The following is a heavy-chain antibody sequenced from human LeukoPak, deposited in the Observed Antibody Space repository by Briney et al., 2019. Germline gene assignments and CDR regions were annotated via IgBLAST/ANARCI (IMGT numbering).Heavy chain of an antibody. CDR2: ISGSGGST. V-gene: IGHV3-23*01. CDR3: TASDHLYCSSISCHFDY. CDR1: GFTFSSYA. Sequence: GGSLRLSCAASGFTFSSYAMSWVRQAPGKGLEWVSAISGSGGSTYYSDSVKGRFTISRDNSKNTLYLQMNSLKTEDTAVYYCTASDHLYCSSISCHFDYWGQGTLVTVSS. D-gene: IGHD2-2*01. J-gene: IGHJ4*02.